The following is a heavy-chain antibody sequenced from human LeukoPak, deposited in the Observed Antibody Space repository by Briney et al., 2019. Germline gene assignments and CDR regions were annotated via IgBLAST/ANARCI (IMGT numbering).Heavy chain of an antibody. CDR1: GGSISRSTYY. Sequence: SETLPLTCTVSGGSISRSTYYWAWIRQPPGRGLEWVGTIYYSGTTYFSPSLKSRVTISVDASKNQFSLKLSSVTAADTAVYYCARRSNIVGATFYFDYWGQGTLVTVSS. CDR2: IYYSGTT. CDR3: ARRSNIVGATFYFDY. V-gene: IGHV4-39*01. J-gene: IGHJ4*02. D-gene: IGHD1-26*01.